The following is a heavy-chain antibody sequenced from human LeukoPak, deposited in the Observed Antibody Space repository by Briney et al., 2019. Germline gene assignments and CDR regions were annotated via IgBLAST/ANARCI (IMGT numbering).Heavy chain of an antibody. CDR3: ARDSGVDAHLDY. V-gene: IGHV3-48*02. D-gene: IGHD3-3*01. CDR2: ISKTSTTI. J-gene: IGHJ4*02. CDR1: GFTFSNYA. Sequence: GGSLRLSCAASGFTFSNYAVNWVRQAPGKGLEWVSYISKTSTTIYYADSVKGRFTISRDNAKNPLYLQLSSLRDEDTAVYYCARDSGVDAHLDYWGQGTLVTLSA.